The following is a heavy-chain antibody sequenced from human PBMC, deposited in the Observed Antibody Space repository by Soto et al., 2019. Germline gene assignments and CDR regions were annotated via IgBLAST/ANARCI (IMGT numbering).Heavy chain of an antibody. D-gene: IGHD3-10*01. CDR3: AKGVPREAGYYGSGSHAFDI. CDR2: ISYDGSNK. J-gene: IGHJ3*02. Sequence: QVQLVESGGGVVQPGRSLRLSCAASGFTFSSYGMHWVRQAPGKGLEWVAVISYDGSNKYYADSVKGRFTISRDNSKNPLYLQMNSLRAEDTAVYYCAKGVPREAGYYGSGSHAFDIWGQGTMVTVSS. V-gene: IGHV3-30*18. CDR1: GFTFSSYG.